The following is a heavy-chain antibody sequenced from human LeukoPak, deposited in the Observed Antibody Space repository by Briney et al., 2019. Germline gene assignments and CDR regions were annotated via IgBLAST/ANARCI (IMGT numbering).Heavy chain of an antibody. J-gene: IGHJ5*02. Sequence: GGSLRLSCAASGFTFTTYWMAWVRQAPGKGLEWVANIKQDGSEAYYMDSVKGRFTISRDNAKNLLYLQMSSLRDDDTAPYYCARIAAAVPDQWGQGTLVTVSS. V-gene: IGHV3-7*01. CDR3: ARIAAAVPDQ. CDR1: GFTFTTYW. CDR2: IKQDGSEA. D-gene: IGHD6-13*01.